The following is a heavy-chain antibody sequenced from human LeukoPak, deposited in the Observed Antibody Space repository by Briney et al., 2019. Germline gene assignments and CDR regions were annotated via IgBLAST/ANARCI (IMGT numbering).Heavy chain of an antibody. CDR1: GYSISSGYY. V-gene: IGHV4-38-2*02. CDR3: ARDRVATGLDS. CDR2: IYHSGST. D-gene: IGHD4-17*01. Sequence: SETLSLTRIVSGYSISSGYYWGWIRQPPGKGLEWIGSIYHSGSTYYNPSLKSRATTSVDTSKNQFSLKLSSVTAADTAVYYCARDRVATGLDSWGQGTLVTVSS. J-gene: IGHJ4*02.